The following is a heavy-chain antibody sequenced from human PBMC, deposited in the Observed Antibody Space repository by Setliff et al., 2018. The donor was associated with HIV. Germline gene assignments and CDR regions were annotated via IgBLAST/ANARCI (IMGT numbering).Heavy chain of an antibody. CDR1: GFAFSNYI. CDR3: ARETPDYNDSPCGFDF. V-gene: IGHV3-30*04. D-gene: IGHD4-17*01. Sequence: PGGSLRLSCAPSGFAFSNYIMHWVRQAPGKGLEWLAVTSFRGTSEYYAGSVKGRFTISTDNSRGTMYLQMDSLRPEDTAVYYCARETPDYNDSPCGFDFWGQGTMVTVSS. J-gene: IGHJ3*01. CDR2: TSFRGTSE.